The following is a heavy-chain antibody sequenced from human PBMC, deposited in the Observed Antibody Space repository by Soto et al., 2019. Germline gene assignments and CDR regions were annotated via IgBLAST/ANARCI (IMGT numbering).Heavy chain of an antibody. CDR1: GSTFSNYA. CDR3: VREGYSGSYADF. Sequence: QVQLVQSGGGVVQPGRSLSLYCEASGSTFSNYAMDWVRQAPGKGLGWVAIISFDGSKTYYADSVKGRFTVSRDNSKNTLFLQMNSLRPDDTATYYCVREGYSGSYADFWGQGSLVTVSS. D-gene: IGHD1-26*01. J-gene: IGHJ4*02. CDR2: ISFDGSKT. V-gene: IGHV3-30*03.